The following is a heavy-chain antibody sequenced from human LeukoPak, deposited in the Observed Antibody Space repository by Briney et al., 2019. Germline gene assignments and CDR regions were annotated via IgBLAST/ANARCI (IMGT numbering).Heavy chain of an antibody. CDR1: AYTFTPYY. V-gene: IGHV1-2*02. D-gene: IGHD1-7*01. CDR3: VRENWYYDY. CDR2: IFPKNGGT. Sequence: ASVKVSCKASAYTFTPYYIHWVRQAPGQGLEWMGWIFPKNGGTSYAQKFQGRVTMTRDTSTGIVNMEMSRLRPDDTAVYYCVRENWYYDYWGQGTLVTVSS. J-gene: IGHJ4*02.